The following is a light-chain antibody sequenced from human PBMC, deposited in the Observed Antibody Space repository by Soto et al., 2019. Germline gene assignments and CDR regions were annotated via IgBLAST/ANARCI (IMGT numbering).Light chain of an antibody. CDR2: DVS. CDR3: SSYASSSDQGI. V-gene: IGLV2-14*01. Sequence: QSALTQPASVSGSPGQSVTISCTGTSCDVGGYNYVSWYQQHPGKAPKLMIYDVSHRPSGISIRVSGSESGNTAYLTISGLQAEYEADYYCSSYASSSDQGIFGGGTKLTVL. CDR1: SCDVGGYNY. J-gene: IGLJ2*01.